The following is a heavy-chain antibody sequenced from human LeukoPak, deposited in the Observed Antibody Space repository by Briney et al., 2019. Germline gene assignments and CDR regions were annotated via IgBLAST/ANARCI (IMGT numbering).Heavy chain of an antibody. CDR2: INQDGTNQ. Sequence: SGGSLRLSCVASGFPFSGYWMDWVRQAPGKGMEWVANINQDGTNQYYATSVKGRFSISRDNAKNSLYLQMNSLRAEDTAVYYCSRSLDCLGQGALVTVSS. V-gene: IGHV3-7*01. CDR3: SRSLDC. J-gene: IGHJ4*02. CDR1: GFPFSGYW.